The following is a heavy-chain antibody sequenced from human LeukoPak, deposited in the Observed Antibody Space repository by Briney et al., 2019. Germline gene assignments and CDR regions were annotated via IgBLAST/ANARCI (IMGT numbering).Heavy chain of an antibody. D-gene: IGHD4-11*01. Sequence: PGGSLRLSCAASGFIFSTYWMSWVRQAPGKGLEWVANIKQDGSEKYYVDSVKGRFTIPRDNAKNSLYLQMNSLRAEDTAVYYCARDRHDYTHYFDYWGQGTLVTVSS. J-gene: IGHJ4*02. CDR3: ARDRHDYTHYFDY. CDR1: GFIFSTYW. V-gene: IGHV3-7*01. CDR2: IKQDGSEK.